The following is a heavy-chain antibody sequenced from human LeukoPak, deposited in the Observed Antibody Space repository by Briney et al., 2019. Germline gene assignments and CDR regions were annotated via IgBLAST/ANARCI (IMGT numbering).Heavy chain of an antibody. CDR2: ISYDGSNK. V-gene: IGHV3-30-3*01. J-gene: IGHJ4*02. CDR1: GFTFSSYA. CDR3: ARGRGFSGSLYYFDY. Sequence: GGSLRLSCAASGFTFSSYAMHWVRQAPGKGLEWVAVISYDGSNKYYADSVKGRFTLSRDNSKNTLYLQMNSLRAEDTTVYYCARGRGFSGSLYYFDYWGQGTLVTVSS. D-gene: IGHD1-26*01.